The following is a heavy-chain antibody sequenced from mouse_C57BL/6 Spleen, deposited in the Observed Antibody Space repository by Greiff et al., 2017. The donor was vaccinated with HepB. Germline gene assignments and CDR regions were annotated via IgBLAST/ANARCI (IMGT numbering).Heavy chain of an antibody. D-gene: IGHD1-1*01. CDR1: GYTFTSYW. CDR3: ARFGTTVVAFDY. J-gene: IGHJ2*01. V-gene: IGHV1-55*01. Sequence: QVQLQQPGAELVKPGASVKMSCKASGYTFTSYWITWVKQRPGQGLEWIGDIYPGSGSTNYNEKFKSKATLTVDTSSSTAYMQLRSLTSEDSAVYSCARFGTTVVAFDYWGQGTTLTVSS. CDR2: IYPGSGST.